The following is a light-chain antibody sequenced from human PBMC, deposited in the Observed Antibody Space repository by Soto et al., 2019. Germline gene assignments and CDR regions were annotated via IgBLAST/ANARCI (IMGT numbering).Light chain of an antibody. CDR1: QDISNY. CDR3: QQYDNLPRT. Sequence: DLQMTQCPSSLSASVGDRVTITCQASQDISNYLNWYQQKPGKAPKLLIYDASNLETGVPSRFSGSGSGTDFTFTISSLQPEDIATYYCQQYDNLPRTFGQGTKLEIK. CDR2: DAS. V-gene: IGKV1-33*01. J-gene: IGKJ2*01.